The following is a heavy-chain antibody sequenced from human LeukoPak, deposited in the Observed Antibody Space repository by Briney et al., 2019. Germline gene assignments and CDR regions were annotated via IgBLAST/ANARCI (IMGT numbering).Heavy chain of an antibody. J-gene: IGHJ4*02. CDR2: ITSSSSNI. Sequence: GGSLRLSCAASGFIFSSYSMNWVRQAPGKGLEWVSSITSSSSNIYYADSVKGRFTIARDNAKNSLYLQMDSLRAEDTAIYYCTTDHVGATVEFDSWGQGTLVTVSS. D-gene: IGHD1-26*01. V-gene: IGHV3-21*01. CDR1: GFIFSSYS. CDR3: TTDHVGATVEFDS.